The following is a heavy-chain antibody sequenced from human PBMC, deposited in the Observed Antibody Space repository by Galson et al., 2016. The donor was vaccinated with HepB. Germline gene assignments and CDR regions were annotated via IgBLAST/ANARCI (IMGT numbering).Heavy chain of an antibody. J-gene: IGHJ5*02. CDR1: GGTFSSYD. V-gene: IGHV1-69*06. CDR2: IIPMFGTP. Sequence: SVKVSCKASGGTFSSYDISWVRQVPGQGLEWMGGIIPMFGTPKYAQKFQGRVTIIADKSTSTAYMEVSSLTSEDTAVYFCARDVGKIAAVVGRFDPWGQGTLVSVST. D-gene: IGHD6-13*01. CDR3: ARDVGKIAAVVGRFDP.